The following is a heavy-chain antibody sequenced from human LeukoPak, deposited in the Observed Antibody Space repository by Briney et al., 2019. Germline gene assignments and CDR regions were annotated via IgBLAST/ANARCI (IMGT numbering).Heavy chain of an antibody. D-gene: IGHD5-18*01. V-gene: IGHV3-53*01. CDR2: IYSGGST. CDR1: GFTVSSNY. J-gene: IGHJ4*02. CDR3: ATGVDTAMVTSDY. Sequence: GGSLRLSCAASGFTVSSNYMSWVRQAPGKGLEWVSVIYSGGSTYYADSVKGRFTISRDNSKNTLYLQVNSLRAEDTAVYYCATGVDTAMVTSDYWGQGTLVTVSS.